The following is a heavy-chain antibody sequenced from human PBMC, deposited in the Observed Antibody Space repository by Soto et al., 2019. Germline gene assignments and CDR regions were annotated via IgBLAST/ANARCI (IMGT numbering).Heavy chain of an antibody. D-gene: IGHD3-10*01. CDR3: ARPTSWFGDML. Sequence: QVRLQESGPGLLKPSETLSLTCSVSGASITTYYWSWFRQSPGKGLEWIGYIHDSGTTKYNASLESRVTISVDTSKTHFFLRLTSVTAADTAVYYCARPTSWFGDMLWGQGTLVTVTS. J-gene: IGHJ4*02. V-gene: IGHV4-59*08. CDR2: IHDSGTT. CDR1: GASITTYY.